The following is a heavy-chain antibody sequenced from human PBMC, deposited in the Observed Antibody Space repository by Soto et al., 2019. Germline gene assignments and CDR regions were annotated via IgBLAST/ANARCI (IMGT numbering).Heavy chain of an antibody. V-gene: IGHV3-33*01. CDR2: IWYDGSNK. J-gene: IGHJ4*01. D-gene: IGHD2-21*01. Sequence: QVQLVESGGGVVQPGRSLRLSCAASGFTFSSYGMHWVRQAPGKGLEWVAVIWYDGSNKYYADSVKGRFTISRDNSKNTLYLQMTRLSAEDTAVYYCARIMCVGACYNFHCWG. CDR1: GFTFSSYG. CDR3: ARIMCVGACYNFHC.